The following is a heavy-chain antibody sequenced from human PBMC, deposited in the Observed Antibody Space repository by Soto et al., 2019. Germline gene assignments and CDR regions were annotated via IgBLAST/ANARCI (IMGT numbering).Heavy chain of an antibody. V-gene: IGHV1-18*01. J-gene: IGHJ6*02. CDR2: ISGNDGNT. CDR3: ARQKGINNYYGMDV. Sequence: ASVKVSCKASGYTFTTYSLSWVRQAPGQGLEWMGWISGNDGNTNYAQKLQGRVTMTTGTSASTAYMEVRSLRSDDTAVYFCARQKGINNYYGMDVWGQGTTVTVSS. D-gene: IGHD3-10*01. CDR1: GYTFTTYS.